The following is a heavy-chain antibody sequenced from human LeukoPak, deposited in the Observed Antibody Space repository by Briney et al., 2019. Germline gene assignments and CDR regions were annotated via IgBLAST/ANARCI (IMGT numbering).Heavy chain of an antibody. CDR3: ARAGSGELLPNYYFDY. V-gene: IGHV1-69*01. Sequence: SVKVSCTASGGTFSSYAISWVRQAPGQRLEWMGGIIPIFGTANYAQKFQGRVTITADESTSTAYMELSSLRSEDTAVYYCARAGSGELLPNYYFDYWGQGTLVTVSS. CDR2: IIPIFGTA. J-gene: IGHJ4*02. CDR1: GGTFSSYA. D-gene: IGHD1-26*01.